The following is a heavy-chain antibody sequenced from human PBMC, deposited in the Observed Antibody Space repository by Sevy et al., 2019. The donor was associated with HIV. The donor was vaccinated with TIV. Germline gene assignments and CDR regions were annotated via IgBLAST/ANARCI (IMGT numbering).Heavy chain of an antibody. D-gene: IGHD3-9*01. Sequence: GGCLRLSCAASGFTFSSYEMNWVRQAPGKGLEWVSYISSSGSTIYYADSVKGRFTISRDNAKNSLYLQMNSLRAEDTAVYYCARTTDYDILTGYYSSFDYWGQGTLVTVSS. J-gene: IGHJ4*02. CDR1: GFTFSSYE. V-gene: IGHV3-48*03. CDR2: ISSSGSTI. CDR3: ARTTDYDILTGYYSSFDY.